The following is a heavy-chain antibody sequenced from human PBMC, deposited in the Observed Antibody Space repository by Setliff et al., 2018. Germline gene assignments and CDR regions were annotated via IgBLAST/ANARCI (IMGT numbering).Heavy chain of an antibody. CDR1: GFSFDDYS. J-gene: IGHJ5*02. Sequence: SLRLSCAASGFSFDDYSMHWVRHAPGKGLEWVSGISWNSDTIEYADSVKGRFTISRDNAQNSLYLQMNSLRDEDMALYYCARDVFDFRTGQGGPWGQGTRVTVSS. D-gene: IGHD3-3*01. CDR2: ISWNSDTI. CDR3: ARDVFDFRTGQGGP. V-gene: IGHV3-9*03.